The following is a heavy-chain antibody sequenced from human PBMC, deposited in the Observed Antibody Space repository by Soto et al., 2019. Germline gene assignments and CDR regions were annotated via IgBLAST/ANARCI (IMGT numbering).Heavy chain of an antibody. Sequence: QVQLQESGPGLVKPSETLSLTCTVSGGSVSSGSYYWSWIRQPPGKGLEWIGYIYYSGSTNYNPSLKRRVTISVDTSKNQFSLKLSSVTAADTAVYYCARDRGRAGGYYKGAPYYYYGMDVWGQGTTVTVSS. CDR1: GGSVSSGSYY. CDR3: ARDRGRAGGYYKGAPYYYYGMDV. CDR2: IYYSGST. J-gene: IGHJ6*02. V-gene: IGHV4-61*01. D-gene: IGHD3-3*01.